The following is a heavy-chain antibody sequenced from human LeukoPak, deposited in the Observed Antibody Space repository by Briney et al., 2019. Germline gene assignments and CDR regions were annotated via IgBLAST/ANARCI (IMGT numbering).Heavy chain of an antibody. CDR2: LYYSGST. CDR1: GGAISSSSYY. D-gene: IGHD1-26*01. Sequence: SEPLSLTCTVSGGAISSSSYYWGWIRQPPGKGLGWIGSLYYSGSTSYSPSLKSRVTISVDTSKNPLSLSLRSVTAADTAVYYCARGKRRGSHIDYWGQGTLVTVSS. J-gene: IGHJ4*02. CDR3: ARGKRRGSHIDY. V-gene: IGHV4-39*07.